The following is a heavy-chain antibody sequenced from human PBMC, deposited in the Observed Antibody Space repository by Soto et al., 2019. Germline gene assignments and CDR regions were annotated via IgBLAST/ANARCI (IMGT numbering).Heavy chain of an antibody. V-gene: IGHV3-48*02. Sequence: GGSLRLSCEDSGFTLSSYGMNWVRQAPGKGLEWVSYISSSSGTMYYADSVKGRFTISRDNAKNSLYLQMNSLRDEDTAVYYCARREVVPSYYYGMDVWGQGTTVPVSS. CDR2: ISSSSGTM. CDR3: ARREVVPSYYYGMDV. D-gene: IGHD2-21*01. J-gene: IGHJ6*02. CDR1: GFTLSSYG.